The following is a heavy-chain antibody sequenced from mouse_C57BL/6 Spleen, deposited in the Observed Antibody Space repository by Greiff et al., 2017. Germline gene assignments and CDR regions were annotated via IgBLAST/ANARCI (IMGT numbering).Heavy chain of an antibody. Sequence: DVKLVESGGGLVKPGGSLKLSCAASGFTFSSYAMSWVRQTPEKRLEWVATISDGGSYTYYPDNVKGRFTISRDNAKNNLYLQMSHLKSEDTAMYYCARNDLTEAYWGQGTLVTVSA. J-gene: IGHJ3*01. CDR3: ARNDLTEAY. CDR2: ISDGGSYT. V-gene: IGHV5-4*03. CDR1: GFTFSSYA.